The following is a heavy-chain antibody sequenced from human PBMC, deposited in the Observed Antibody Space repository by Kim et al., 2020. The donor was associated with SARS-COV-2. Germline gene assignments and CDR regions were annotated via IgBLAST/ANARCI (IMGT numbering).Heavy chain of an antibody. D-gene: IGHD3-3*01. V-gene: IGHV3-23*01. J-gene: IGHJ4*02. CDR3: AIVASKLRFLNFEY. Sequence: YAESVKGRFTISRDNSKNTVYLQLSSLRAEDTAVYYCAIVASKLRFLNFEYWGQGTLVTVSP.